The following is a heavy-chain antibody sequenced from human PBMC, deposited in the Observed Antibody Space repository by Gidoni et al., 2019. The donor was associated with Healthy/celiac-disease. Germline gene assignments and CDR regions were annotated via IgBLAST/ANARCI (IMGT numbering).Heavy chain of an antibody. Sequence: QVPLVESGGGVVQPGRSLRLSCAASGFTFSSYGMHWVRQAPGKGLEWVAVIWYDGSNKYYADSVKGRFTISRDNSKNTLYLQMNSLRAEDTAVYYCAREAGIVVVPAAVDYWGQGTLVTVSS. CDR3: AREAGIVVVPAAVDY. CDR1: GFTFSSYG. CDR2: IWYDGSNK. J-gene: IGHJ4*02. V-gene: IGHV3-33*01. D-gene: IGHD2-2*01.